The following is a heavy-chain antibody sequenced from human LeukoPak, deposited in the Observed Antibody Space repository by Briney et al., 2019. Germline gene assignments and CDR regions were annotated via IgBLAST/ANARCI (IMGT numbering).Heavy chain of an antibody. V-gene: IGHV3-21*01. CDR3: ARSLTTLTHEGY. D-gene: IGHD1-1*01. J-gene: IGHJ4*02. CDR2: INSGSTYT. CDR1: GFTFSSYA. Sequence: GGSLRLSCAASGFTFSSYAMSWVRQAPGKGLEWVSSINSGSTYTYYTESVKGRFTVSRDNAKNSLFLQMNSLRAEDTAIYYCARSLTTLTHEGYWGQGTLVTVSS.